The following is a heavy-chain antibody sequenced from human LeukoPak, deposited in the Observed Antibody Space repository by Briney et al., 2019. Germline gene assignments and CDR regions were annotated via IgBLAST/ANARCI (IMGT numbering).Heavy chain of an antibody. D-gene: IGHD3-22*01. CDR3: ARLPYYYDSSGYSGYFDY. CDR1: GGSFSGYY. V-gene: IGHV4-34*01. Sequence: PSETLSLTCAVYGGSFSGYYWSWIRQPPGRGLEWIASIYHSGSTYYNPSLKSRVTMSVDTSKNQFSLKMNSVSAADTAVYYCARLPYYYDSSGYSGYFDYWGQGTLVTVSS. J-gene: IGHJ4*02. CDR2: IYHSGST.